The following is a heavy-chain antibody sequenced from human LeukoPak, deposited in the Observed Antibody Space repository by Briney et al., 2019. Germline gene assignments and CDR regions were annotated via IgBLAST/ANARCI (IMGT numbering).Heavy chain of an antibody. J-gene: IGHJ6*03. CDR3: ARDLSRYYYGSAYYYMDV. V-gene: IGHV3-48*01. Sequence: GGSLRLSCAASGFTFSSYSMNWVPQAPGKGLEWVSYISSSSSTIYYADSVKGRFTISRDNAKNSLYLQMNSLRAEDTAVYYCARDLSRYYYGSAYYYMDVWGKWTTVTVSS. CDR2: ISSSSSTI. CDR1: GFTFSSYS. D-gene: IGHD3-10*01.